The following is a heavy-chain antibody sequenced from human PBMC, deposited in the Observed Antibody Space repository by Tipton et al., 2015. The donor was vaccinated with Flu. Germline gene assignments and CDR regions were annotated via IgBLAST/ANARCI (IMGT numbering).Heavy chain of an antibody. V-gene: IGHV3-53*01. CDR3: ATALVAAVSYGLDV. CDR1: GFTFSSYA. D-gene: IGHD5-12*01. CDR2: IYSAGNT. J-gene: IGHJ6*02. Sequence: SLRLSCVASGFTFSSYALHWVRQAPGKGLEWVSLIYSAGNTYYADSVKGRFTISRDNSKDTVFLQMSSLRAEDTAVYYCATALVAAVSYGLDVWGQGTAVTVSS.